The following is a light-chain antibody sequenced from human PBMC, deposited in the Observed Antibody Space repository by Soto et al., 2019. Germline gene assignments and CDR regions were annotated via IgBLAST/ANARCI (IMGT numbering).Light chain of an antibody. CDR3: QQYANYPIT. V-gene: IGKV1-5*03. Sequence: DIHLTQSPSTLSLSLGDRVTISFLGIRNIGSCLAWYQQKAGKAPNLLIYKASTLETGVPSRFSGSASGTEFTLTISSLQPDDFATYYCQQYANYPITFGEGTKVDI. CDR1: RNIGSC. CDR2: KAS. J-gene: IGKJ4*01.